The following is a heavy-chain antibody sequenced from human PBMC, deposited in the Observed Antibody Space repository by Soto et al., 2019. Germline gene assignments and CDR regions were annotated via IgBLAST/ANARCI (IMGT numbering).Heavy chain of an antibody. CDR3: ATRSKRIYYYDGSGYYSKDY. CDR1: GYTLTELS. Sequence: ASVKVSCKASGYTLTELSMHWVRQAPGKGLEWMGGFDPEDGETIYAQKFQGRVTMTEDTSTDTAYVELSSLRSEDTAVYYCATRSKRIYYYDGSGYYSKDYWGQGTLVTVSS. V-gene: IGHV1-24*01. D-gene: IGHD3-22*01. CDR2: FDPEDGET. J-gene: IGHJ4*02.